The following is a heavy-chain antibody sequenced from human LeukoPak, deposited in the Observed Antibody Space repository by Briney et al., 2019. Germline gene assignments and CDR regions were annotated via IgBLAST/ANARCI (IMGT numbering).Heavy chain of an antibody. CDR2: IYYSGST. J-gene: IGHJ5*02. Sequence: SETLSLTCTVSGGSISSSSYYWGWIRQPPGKGLEWIGSIYYSGSTYYNPSLKSRVTISVDTSKNQFSLKLSSVTAADTAVYYCARVKTTIFGVVILNWFDPWGQGTLVTVSS. D-gene: IGHD3-3*01. CDR1: GGSISSSSYY. V-gene: IGHV4-39*07. CDR3: ARVKTTIFGVVILNWFDP.